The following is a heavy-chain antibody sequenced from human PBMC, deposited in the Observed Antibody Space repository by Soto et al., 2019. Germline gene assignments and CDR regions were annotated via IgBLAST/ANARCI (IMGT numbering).Heavy chain of an antibody. CDR1: GYTFSTYY. CDR2: INTRGGSA. CDR3: ARQGGMDF. Sequence: ASVKVSCKAFGYTFSTYYMHWMRQAPGQGLEWMGIINTRGGSADYAQKFEGRLTMTRDTSTSTVYMELSSLRSEDTAMYYCARQGGMDFWGQGTTVTVSS. J-gene: IGHJ6*02. V-gene: IGHV1-46*01.